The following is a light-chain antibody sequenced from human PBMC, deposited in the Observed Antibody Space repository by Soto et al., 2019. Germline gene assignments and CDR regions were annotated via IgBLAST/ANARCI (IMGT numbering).Light chain of an antibody. CDR3: QQRSNWPPWT. J-gene: IGKJ1*01. CDR2: DAS. CDR1: QSVASH. Sequence: EIVLTQSPATLSLSPGESAALSCRASQSVASHLAWYQQKPGQPPRLLIYDASNRATGVPARFSGSGSGTDFTLTISSLEPEDFAVYYCQQRSNWPPWTFGQGTKVDIK. V-gene: IGKV3-11*01.